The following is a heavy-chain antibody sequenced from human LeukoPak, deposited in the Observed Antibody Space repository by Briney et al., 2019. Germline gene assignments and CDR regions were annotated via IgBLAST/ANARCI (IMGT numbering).Heavy chain of an antibody. D-gene: IGHD2-2*01. CDR2: ISGSGGST. CDR1: GFTFSSYA. V-gene: IGHV3-23*01. Sequence: GGSLRVSCAASGFTFSSYAMSWVRQAPGKGLEWVSAISGSGGSTYYADSVKGRFTISRDNSKNTLYLQMNSLRAEDTAVYYCAKRTDVVPAAKSDYWGQGTLVTVSS. CDR3: AKRTDVVPAAKSDY. J-gene: IGHJ4*02.